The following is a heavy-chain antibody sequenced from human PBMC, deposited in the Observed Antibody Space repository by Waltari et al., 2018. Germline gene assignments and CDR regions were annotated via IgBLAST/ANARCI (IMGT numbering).Heavy chain of an antibody. J-gene: IGHJ5*02. CDR2: IIPIFGTA. CDR3: ARYCGGDCYFGGNWFDP. Sequence: QVQLVQSGAEVKKPGSSVKVSCKASGGTFSSYAISWVRQAPGQGLEWMGGIIPIFGTANYAQKFQGRVTITADESTSTAYMELSSLRSEDTAVYYCARYCGGDCYFGGNWFDPWCQGTLVTVSS. V-gene: IGHV1-69*13. CDR1: GGTFSSYA. D-gene: IGHD2-21*01.